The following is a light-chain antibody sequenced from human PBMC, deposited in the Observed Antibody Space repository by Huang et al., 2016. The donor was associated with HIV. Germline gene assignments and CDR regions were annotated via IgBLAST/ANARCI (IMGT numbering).Light chain of an antibody. CDR3: QHYRVWPPVYT. J-gene: IGKJ2*01. CDR1: QTVSSH. CDR2: AAS. V-gene: IGKV3-15*01. Sequence: EIVMTQSPATLSVSPGERATLSCRASQTVSSHLAWYQQKPGQAPRLLIYAASTRATDIPARFSGSGSGTEFTRTISSLQSEDFAVYYCQHYRVWPPVYTFGQGTKLEIK.